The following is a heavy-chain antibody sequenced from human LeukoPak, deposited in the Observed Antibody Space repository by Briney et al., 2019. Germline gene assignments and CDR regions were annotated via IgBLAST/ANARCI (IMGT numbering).Heavy chain of an antibody. V-gene: IGHV5-51*01. CDR1: GYNFTSNW. CDR2: LYPGDSET. Sequence: GESLKISCKSSGYNFTSNWIGWVRQMPGNGLEWMGILYPGDSETKYSSSFQGQVTISVDKSISTAYLQWSSLKASDTAMYYCAKYSSGWYASPEPPYFQHWGQGTLVTVSS. J-gene: IGHJ1*01. CDR3: AKYSSGWYASPEPPYFQH. D-gene: IGHD6-19*01.